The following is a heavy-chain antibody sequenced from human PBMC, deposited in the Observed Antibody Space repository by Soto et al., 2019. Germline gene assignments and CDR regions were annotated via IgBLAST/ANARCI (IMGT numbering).Heavy chain of an antibody. CDR2: IFSNDEK. Sequence: QVTLKESGPVLVKPTETLTLTCSVSGFSLNNVRVGVSWIRQPPGKAPEWLADIFSNDEKSYRTSLQNRLTISKDTSKTQVVLTMTSMDPADTATYYCARVESTFTGGRRRLSWFDPWGQGTRVTVSS. CDR1: GFSLNNVRVG. J-gene: IGHJ5*02. CDR3: ARVESTFTGGRRRLSWFDP. D-gene: IGHD2-8*02. V-gene: IGHV2-26*01.